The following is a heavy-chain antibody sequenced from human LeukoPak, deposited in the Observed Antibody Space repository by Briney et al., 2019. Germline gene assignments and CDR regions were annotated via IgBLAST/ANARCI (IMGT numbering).Heavy chain of an antibody. Sequence: GASVKVSCKASGYTLTSYYMHWVRQAPGQGLEWMGIINPSGGSTSYAQKFQGRVTMTRDTSTSTVYMELSSLRSEDTAVYYCARAPGNVVVTAILSYWGQGTLVTVSS. CDR2: INPSGGST. CDR3: ARAPGNVVVTAILSY. J-gene: IGHJ4*02. V-gene: IGHV1-46*01. CDR1: GYTLTSYY. D-gene: IGHD2-21*02.